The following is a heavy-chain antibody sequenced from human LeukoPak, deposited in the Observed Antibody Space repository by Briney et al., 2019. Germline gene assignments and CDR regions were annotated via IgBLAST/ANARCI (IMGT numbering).Heavy chain of an antibody. J-gene: IGHJ5*02. D-gene: IGHD3-10*01. V-gene: IGHV4-4*07. CDR3: AREYGSGSEFDP. CDR1: GGSFSGYY. Sequence: ASETLSLTCAVYGGSFSGYYWSWIRQPPGKGLEWIGRIYTSGSTNYNPSLKSRVTMSVDTSKNQFSLNLTSVTAADTAVYYCAREYGSGSEFDPWGQGTLVTVSS. CDR2: IYTSGST.